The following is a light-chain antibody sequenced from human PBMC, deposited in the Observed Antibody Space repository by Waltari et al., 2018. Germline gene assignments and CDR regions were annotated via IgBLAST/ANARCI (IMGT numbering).Light chain of an antibody. Sequence: EIVMTQSPATLSVFPGESATLSCRASQSISSNLAWYQHKPSQAPRLLIYGASTRTTGIPARFSGSGSGTEFTLTISSLQSEDFAVYFCQQYDNWLGTFGQGTKVEIK. J-gene: IGKJ1*01. CDR1: QSISSN. CDR3: QQYDNWLGT. CDR2: GAS. V-gene: IGKV3-15*01.